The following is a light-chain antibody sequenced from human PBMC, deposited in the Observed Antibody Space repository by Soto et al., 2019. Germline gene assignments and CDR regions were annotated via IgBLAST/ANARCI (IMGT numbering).Light chain of an antibody. CDR3: QQYGSSPRVT. CDR2: GAS. CDR1: QSVSSSY. Sequence: EIVLTQSPGTLSLSPGERATLSCRASQSVSSSYLAWYQQKPGQAPRLLIYGASSRATGIPDRFSGSGSGRHFTLTISRLETEDFAVYYCQQYGSSPRVTFGGGTKVEIK. J-gene: IGKJ4*01. V-gene: IGKV3-20*01.